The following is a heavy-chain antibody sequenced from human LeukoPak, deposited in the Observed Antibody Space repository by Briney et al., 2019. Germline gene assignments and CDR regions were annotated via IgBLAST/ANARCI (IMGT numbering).Heavy chain of an antibody. J-gene: IGHJ4*02. CDR1: GFTFSSYG. CDR3: ARDFRRRHDILTGPRLFAPFDY. CDR2: ISYDGSNK. Sequence: GGSLRLSCAASGFTFSSYGMRWVRQAPGKGLEWVAVISYDGSNKYYADSVKGRFTISRDNSKNTLYLQMNSLRAEDTAVYYCARDFRRRHDILTGPRLFAPFDYWGQGTLVTVSS. D-gene: IGHD3-9*01. V-gene: IGHV3-30*03.